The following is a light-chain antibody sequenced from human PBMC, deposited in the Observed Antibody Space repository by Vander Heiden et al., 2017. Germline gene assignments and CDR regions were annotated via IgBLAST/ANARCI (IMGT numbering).Light chain of an antibody. CDR2: SHN. Sequence: QSVLTQPPSAAGTPGQRVTISCSGSNSNIVTWYQQLPGTAPKLLLHSHNKRYSGVPDRFSGSKSGTSGSLASSGLQSEDEADYYCAAWDDSLNGWVFGGGTKLTVL. CDR1: NSNI. V-gene: IGLV1-44*01. J-gene: IGLJ3*02. CDR3: AAWDDSLNGWV.